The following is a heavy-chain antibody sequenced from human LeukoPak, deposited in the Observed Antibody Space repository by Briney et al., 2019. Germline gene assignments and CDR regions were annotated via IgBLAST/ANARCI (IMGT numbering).Heavy chain of an antibody. D-gene: IGHD4-17*01. Sequence: PPGGSLRLSCAASGFTFSSYGMHWVRQAPGKGLEWVAVIWYDGSNKYYADSVKGRFTISRDNSKNTLYLQMNSLRAEDTAVYYCATETVTPAGWGQGTLVTVSS. CDR3: ATETVTPAG. J-gene: IGHJ4*02. CDR2: IWYDGSNK. V-gene: IGHV3-30*02. CDR1: GFTFSSYG.